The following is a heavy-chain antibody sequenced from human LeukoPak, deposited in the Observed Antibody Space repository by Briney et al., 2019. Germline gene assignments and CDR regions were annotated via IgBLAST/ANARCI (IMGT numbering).Heavy chain of an antibody. D-gene: IGHD6-25*01. CDR3: ARCCHIAAYNWFDP. J-gene: IGHJ5*02. CDR1: GYSFVLYG. Sequence: ASVKVSCKASGYSFVLYGISWVRQAPGQGLEWMGWINPNSGGTNYAQKFQGRVTMTRDTSISTAYMELSRLRSDDTAVYYCARCCHIAAYNWFDPWGQGTLVTVSS. V-gene: IGHV1-2*02. CDR2: INPNSGGT.